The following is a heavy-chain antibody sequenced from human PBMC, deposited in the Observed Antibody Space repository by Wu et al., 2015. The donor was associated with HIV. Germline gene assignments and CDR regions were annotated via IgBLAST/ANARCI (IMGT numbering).Heavy chain of an antibody. J-gene: IGHJ4*02. D-gene: IGHD3-22*01. CDR2: INPNTGGT. V-gene: IGHV1-2*02. CDR3: ARDETPYYYDSDGPFLDF. Sequence: QVQLVQSGAEVKKPGASVKVSCKASGYPFTGYYIHWVRQAPGRGLEWMGWINPNTGGTNYAQKFQGRVTMTTDTSITTAYMELRRLRSDDTAVFYXARDETPYYYDSDGPFLDFWGQGTLVIVSS. CDR1: GYPFTGYY.